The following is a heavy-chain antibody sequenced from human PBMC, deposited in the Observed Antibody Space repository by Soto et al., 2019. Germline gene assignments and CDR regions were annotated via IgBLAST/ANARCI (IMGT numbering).Heavy chain of an antibody. CDR3: AKDGFLKGNTYDFWSGLKAYYYYYGMDV. CDR2: ISGSGGST. J-gene: IGHJ6*02. V-gene: IGHV3-23*01. Sequence: LRLSCAASGFTFSSYAMSWVRQAPGKGLEWVSAISGSGGSTYYADSVKGRFTISRDNSKNTLYLQMNSLRAEDTAVYYCAKDGFLKGNTYDFWSGLKAYYYYYGMDVWGQGTTVTVSS. D-gene: IGHD3-3*01. CDR1: GFTFSSYA.